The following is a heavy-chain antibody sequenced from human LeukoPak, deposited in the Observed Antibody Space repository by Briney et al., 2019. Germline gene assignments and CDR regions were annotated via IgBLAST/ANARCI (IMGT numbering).Heavy chain of an antibody. D-gene: IGHD6-13*01. J-gene: IGHJ4*02. V-gene: IGHV7-4-1*02. Sequence: ASVRVSCKASGYAFTSYAINWVRQAPGQGLEYMGWIRTSTGSPTYAQGFTGRFVFSLDTSVNTAYLQISSLTAEDTAVYYCAGNTAAACHPDYWVQGTRVTVSA. CDR1: GYAFTSYA. CDR3: AGNTAAACHPDY. CDR2: IRTSTGSP.